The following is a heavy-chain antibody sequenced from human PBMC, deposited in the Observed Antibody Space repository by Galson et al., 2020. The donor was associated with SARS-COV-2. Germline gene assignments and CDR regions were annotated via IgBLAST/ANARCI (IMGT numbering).Heavy chain of an antibody. CDR2: SRNGGNSYTT. J-gene: IGHJ6*02. Sequence: GGSLRLSCVASGFSLSHHFMDWVRQAPGKGLEWVGRSRNGGNSYTTHYAASGEGRLTISRDESKNSLFLQMNSLKIEDTAVYYCARAQGFCTGGTCYYYGMDVWGQGTTVTVSS. D-gene: IGHD2-8*02. V-gene: IGHV3-72*01. CDR3: ARAQGFCTGGTCYYYGMDV. CDR1: GFSLSHHF.